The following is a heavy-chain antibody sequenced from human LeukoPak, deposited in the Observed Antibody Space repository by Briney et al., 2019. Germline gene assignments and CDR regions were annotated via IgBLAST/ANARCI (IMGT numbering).Heavy chain of an antibody. CDR3: ARRAGEYSHPYDY. V-gene: IGHV3-53*01. Sequence: GGSLRLSCTVSGFTVSSNSWSWVRQAPGKGLEWVSFIYSGGNTHYSDSVTGRFTISRDNSKNTLYLQMNSLRAEDTAIYYCARRAGEYSHPYDYWGQGTLVAVSS. CDR2: IYSGGNT. J-gene: IGHJ4*02. CDR1: GFTVSSNS. D-gene: IGHD2-15*01.